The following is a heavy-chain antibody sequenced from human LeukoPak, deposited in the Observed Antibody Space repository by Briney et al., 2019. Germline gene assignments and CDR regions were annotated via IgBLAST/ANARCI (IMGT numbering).Heavy chain of an antibody. D-gene: IGHD4-17*01. CDR3: ARLGDTTVTTEIDY. V-gene: IGHV3-20*04. J-gene: IGHJ4*02. Sequence: PGGSLRLSCAASGFTFDDYGMSWVRQAPGEGLEWVSGINWNGGSTGYADSVKGRFTISRDNAKNSLHLQMNSLRAEDTALYYCARLGDTTVTTEIDYWGQGTLVTVSS. CDR1: GFTFDDYG. CDR2: INWNGGST.